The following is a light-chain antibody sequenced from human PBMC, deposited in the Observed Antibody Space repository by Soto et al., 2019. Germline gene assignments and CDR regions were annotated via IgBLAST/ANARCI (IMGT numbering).Light chain of an antibody. J-gene: IGLJ2*01. CDR1: NSDVGGYNY. Sequence: QSVLTQPASVSGSPGQSITISCTGTNSDVGGYNYVSWYQQHPGKAPKLMIYEVSDRPSGVSNRFSGSKSGNTASLTISGLQAEDEADYYCSSYTSRSTLVFGGGTKLTVL. V-gene: IGLV2-14*01. CDR3: SSYTSRSTLV. CDR2: EVS.